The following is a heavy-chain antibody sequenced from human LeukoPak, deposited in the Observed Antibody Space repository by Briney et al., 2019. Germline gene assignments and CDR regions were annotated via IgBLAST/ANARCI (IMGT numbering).Heavy chain of an antibody. CDR3: ARMWAVADPFLDL. Sequence: GGSLRLSCAASGFTFSSYWMSWVRQAPGKGLEWVANIKQAGSEKYYVDSVKGRFTISRDNAKNSLYLQMNSLRAEDTALYYCARMWAVADPFLDLWGQGTLVTVSS. J-gene: IGHJ4*02. CDR2: IKQAGSEK. V-gene: IGHV3-7*03. CDR1: GFTFSSYW. D-gene: IGHD6-19*01.